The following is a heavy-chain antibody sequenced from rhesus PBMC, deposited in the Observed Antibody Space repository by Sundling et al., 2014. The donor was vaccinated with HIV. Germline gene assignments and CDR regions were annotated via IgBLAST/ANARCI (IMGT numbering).Heavy chain of an antibody. Sequence: EVQLVESGGGLVQPGGSLRLSCAASGFTFSHYGMSWVRQAPGKGLEWVSSISSASSYIYYADSVKGRFTISRDNAKNPLSLQMNSLRAEDTAVYYCTRRAGYHFDYWGQGILVTVSS. V-gene: IGHV3-136*01. CDR2: ISSASSYI. D-gene: IGHD3-3*01. J-gene: IGHJ4*01. CDR3: TRRAGYHFDY. CDR1: GFTFSHYG.